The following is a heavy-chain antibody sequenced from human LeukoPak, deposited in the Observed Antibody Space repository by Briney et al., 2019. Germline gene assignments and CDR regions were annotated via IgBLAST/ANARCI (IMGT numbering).Heavy chain of an antibody. CDR2: ISHSSNYK. V-gene: IGHV3-21*01. CDR1: DHTFSGYI. D-gene: IGHD2-2*01. CDR3: ARGLRSCNSASCHPTWFDP. Sequence: RGALRVSCVHSDHTFSGYIMNWVRLAPGGGLEWVSSISHSSNYKYYAESVRGRVTNSRDHGKNSLYLEINSLRAEDTAVYSCARGLRSCNSASCHPTWFDPGGRGALVTVPS. J-gene: IGHJ5*02.